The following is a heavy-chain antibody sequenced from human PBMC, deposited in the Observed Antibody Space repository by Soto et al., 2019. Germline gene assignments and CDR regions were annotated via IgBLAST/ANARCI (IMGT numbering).Heavy chain of an antibody. D-gene: IGHD2-2*01. CDR2: INHSGST. Sequence: SETLSLTCAVYGGSFSGYYWSWIRQPPGKGLEWIGEINHSGSTNYNPSLKSRVTISVDTSKNQFSLNLSSVTAADTAVYYCARGASVSDRYCSSTSCYGWFDPWGQGTLVTVSS. CDR1: GGSFSGYY. J-gene: IGHJ5*02. CDR3: ARGASVSDRYCSSTSCYGWFDP. V-gene: IGHV4-34*01.